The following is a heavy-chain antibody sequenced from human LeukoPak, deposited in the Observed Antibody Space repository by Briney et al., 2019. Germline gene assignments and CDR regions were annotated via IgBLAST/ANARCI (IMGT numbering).Heavy chain of an antibody. Sequence: PGGSLRLSCAAAGFTFSSYWMSWVRQAPGKGLEWVSFIYTGDITYYADSVKGRFTISRDNSKNTLYLQMNSLRAEDTAVYYCARDGGSGSPHLSYYYYGMDVWGQGTTVTVS. CDR1: GFTFSSYW. J-gene: IGHJ6*02. CDR3: ARDGGSGSPHLSYYYYGMDV. CDR2: IYTGDIT. D-gene: IGHD3-10*01. V-gene: IGHV3-53*01.